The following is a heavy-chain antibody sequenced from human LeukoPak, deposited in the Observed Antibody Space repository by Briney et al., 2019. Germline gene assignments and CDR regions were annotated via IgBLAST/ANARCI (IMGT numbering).Heavy chain of an antibody. CDR1: GGSISSGGYY. V-gene: IGHV4-31*03. CDR2: IYFSGST. CDR3: ARDYYGGNPGYYFDH. Sequence: SETLSLTCTVSGGSISSGGYYWSWIRQHPGKGLEWIGCIYFSGSTYYNPSFKSRVTISVDTSKNQFSLQLSSVTAADTAVYYCARDYYGGNPGYYFDHWGQGTLVTVSS. D-gene: IGHD4-23*01. J-gene: IGHJ4*02.